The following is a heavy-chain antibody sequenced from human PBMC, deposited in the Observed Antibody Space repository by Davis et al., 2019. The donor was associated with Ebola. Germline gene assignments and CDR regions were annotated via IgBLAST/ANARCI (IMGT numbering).Heavy chain of an antibody. J-gene: IGHJ3*02. CDR2: ISYDGSNK. D-gene: IGHD3-9*01. CDR1: GFTFSSYG. CDR3: ARGRYFDWVDAFDI. V-gene: IGHV3-30*03. Sequence: GGSLRLSCAASGFTFSSYGMHWVRQAPGKGLEWVAVISYDGSNKYYADSVKGRFTISRDNAKNSLYLQMNSLRDDDTAMYYCARGRYFDWVDAFDIWGQGTMVSVSS.